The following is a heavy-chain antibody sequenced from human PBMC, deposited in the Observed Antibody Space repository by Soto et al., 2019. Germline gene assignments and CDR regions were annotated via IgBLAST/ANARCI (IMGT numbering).Heavy chain of an antibody. Sequence: PGGSLRLSCAASGFSFRTYWLSWVRQVPGKGLERVANINLDGSEKNYVDSVKGRFTISRDNARISLFLQMSSLRAEDTALYYCARDGSTSWYSYDYHGMDVWGQGTTVTVSS. D-gene: IGHD5-18*01. J-gene: IGHJ6*02. CDR2: INLDGSEK. V-gene: IGHV3-7*05. CDR1: GFSFRTYW. CDR3: ARDGSTSWYSYDYHGMDV.